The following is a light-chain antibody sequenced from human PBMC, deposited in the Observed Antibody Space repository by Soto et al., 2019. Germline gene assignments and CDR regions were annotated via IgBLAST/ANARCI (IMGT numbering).Light chain of an antibody. J-gene: IGLJ2*01. CDR1: SSDVGGYKY. CDR3: CSYTSSRTAV. Sequence: QSALTQPASVSGSPGQSITISCTGSSSDVGGYKYVSWYQQYPGKAPKLMIYEVSNRPSGVSNRFSGSKSGNTASLTISGRQAEDEADYYCCSYTSSRTAVFGGGTKVTVL. V-gene: IGLV2-14*01. CDR2: EVS.